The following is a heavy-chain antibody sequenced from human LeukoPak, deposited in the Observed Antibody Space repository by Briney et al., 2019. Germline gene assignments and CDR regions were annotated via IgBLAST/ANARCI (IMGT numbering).Heavy chain of an antibody. CDR2: IYYSGST. CDR3: ARDTYSSSWYSVSYWFDP. V-gene: IGHV4-39*07. D-gene: IGHD6-13*01. J-gene: IGHJ5*02. CDR1: GGSISSSSYY. Sequence: PSETLSLTCTVSGGSISSSSYYWGWIRQPPGKGLEWMGSIYYSGSTYYNPSLKSRVTISVDTSKNQFSLKLSSVTAADTAVYYCARDTYSSSWYSVSYWFDPWGQGTLVTVSS.